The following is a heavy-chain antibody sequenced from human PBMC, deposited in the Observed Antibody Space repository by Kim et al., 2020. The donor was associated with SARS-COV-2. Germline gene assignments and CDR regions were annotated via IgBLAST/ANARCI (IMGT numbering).Heavy chain of an antibody. CDR1: GFTFTDYD. J-gene: IGHJ4*02. V-gene: IGHV3-11*06. CDR2: ISSSFSYT. CDR3: ARHKWNENYFYS. D-gene: IGHD1-1*01. Sequence: GGSLRLSCAASGFTFTDYDMSWIRQAPGKGLDWITYISSSFSYTNYADSVKGRFIISRDNAKNSLYLQMNSLRGEDTAVYYCARHKWNENYFYSWGQGTLVTVSS.